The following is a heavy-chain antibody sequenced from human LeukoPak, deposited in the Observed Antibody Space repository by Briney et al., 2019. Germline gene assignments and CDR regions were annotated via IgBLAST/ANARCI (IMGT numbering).Heavy chain of an antibody. D-gene: IGHD2-15*01. CDR1: GFIFSSYA. J-gene: IGHJ4*02. V-gene: IGHV3-30-3*01. CDR2: ISYDGSNK. Sequence: PGRSLRLSCAASGFIFSSYAMRWVRQAPGKGLEWVAVISYDGSNKYYADSVKGRFTISRDNSKNTLYLQMNSLRAEDTAVYYCAKGARGYSDGFYFDYWGQGSLVTVSS. CDR3: AKGARGYSDGFYFDY.